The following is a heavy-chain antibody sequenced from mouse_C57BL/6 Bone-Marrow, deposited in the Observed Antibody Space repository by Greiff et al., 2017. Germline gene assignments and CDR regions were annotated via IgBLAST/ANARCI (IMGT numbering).Heavy chain of an antibody. Sequence: EVQLQQSGAELVRPGASVKLSCTASGFNIKDDYMHWVKQRPEQGLEWIGWLDPENGDTEYASKFQGKATIPADTSSNTAYLQLSSLTSEDTAVYYCTTTVSNPYYFDYWGQGTTLTVSS. CDR3: TTTVSNPYYFDY. CDR2: LDPENGDT. J-gene: IGHJ2*01. CDR1: GFNIKDDY. D-gene: IGHD2-5*01. V-gene: IGHV14-4*01.